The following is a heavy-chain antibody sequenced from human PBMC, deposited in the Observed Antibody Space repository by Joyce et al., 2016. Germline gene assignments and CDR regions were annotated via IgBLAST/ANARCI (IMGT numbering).Heavy chain of an antibody. V-gene: IGHV3-48*04. D-gene: IGHD1-26*01. CDR1: GFTFSSYS. CDR3: ARGLSREIDY. Sequence: EVQLVESGGGLVQPGGSLRLSCAASGFTFSSYSMNWVRQAPGKGLECVSYISSSKSSTVYYADSVKGRFTISRDDAKNSLYLQMNSLRAEDTAVYYCARGLSREIDYWGQGTLVTVSS. CDR2: ISSSKSSTV. J-gene: IGHJ4*02.